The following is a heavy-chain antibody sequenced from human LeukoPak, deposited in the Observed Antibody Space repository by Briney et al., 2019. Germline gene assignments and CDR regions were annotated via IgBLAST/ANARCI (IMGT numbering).Heavy chain of an antibody. D-gene: IGHD1/OR15-1a*01. J-gene: IGHJ4*02. Sequence: PGRSLKLSCTASGLTFSTFGIHWVRQAPGKGLEWVAAISPHGDIEYYTDSVQGRFTNSRDNSKNMIYLQMNSVRSDDSAVYYCAKINNNDDYWGQGNLVTVSS. CDR1: GLTFSTFG. CDR2: ISPHGDIE. V-gene: IGHV3-30*18. CDR3: AKINNNDDY.